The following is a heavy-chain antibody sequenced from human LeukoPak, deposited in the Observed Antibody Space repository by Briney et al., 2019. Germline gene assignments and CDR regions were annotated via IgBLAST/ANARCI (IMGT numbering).Heavy chain of an antibody. Sequence: PGGSLRLSCAASGFTFSSYEMNWVRQAPGKGLEWVSVIYSGGSTYYADSVKGRFTISRDNSKNTLYLQMNSLRAEDTAVYYCAKVAEVGPTGYYYYMDVWGKGTTVTISS. V-gene: IGHV3-66*01. J-gene: IGHJ6*03. CDR2: IYSGGST. CDR1: GFTFSSYE. CDR3: AKVAEVGPTGYYYYMDV. D-gene: IGHD1-26*01.